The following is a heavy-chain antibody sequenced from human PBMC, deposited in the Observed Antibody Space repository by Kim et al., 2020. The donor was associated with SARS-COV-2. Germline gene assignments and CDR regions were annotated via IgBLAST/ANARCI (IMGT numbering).Heavy chain of an antibody. V-gene: IGHV3-23*01. D-gene: IGHD2-21*02. CDR2: ISGSGGST. J-gene: IGHJ4*02. Sequence: GGSLRLSCAASGFTFSSYAMSWVRQAPGKGLEWVSAISGSGGSTYYADSVKGRFTISRDNSKNTLYLQMNSLRAEDTAVYYCAKGHEVIVVVTAIPGSDYWGQGTLVTVSS. CDR1: GFTFSSYA. CDR3: AKGHEVIVVVTAIPGSDY.